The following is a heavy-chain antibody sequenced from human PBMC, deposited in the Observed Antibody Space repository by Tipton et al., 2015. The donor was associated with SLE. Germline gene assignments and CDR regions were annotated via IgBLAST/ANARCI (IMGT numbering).Heavy chain of an antibody. CDR3: ARGGLYETSAYSVGFDI. CDR1: GGSISLGSYY. Sequence: TLSLTCTVSGGSISLGSYYWSCLRQPAGKGLEWVGRIYNTGRPNYKSSLPSRATISLDTSNNQFSLKLHSVTVADTAVYYCARGGLYETSAYSVGFDIWGQGTMVTVSP. J-gene: IGHJ3*02. V-gene: IGHV4-61*02. D-gene: IGHD3-22*01. CDR2: IYNTGRP.